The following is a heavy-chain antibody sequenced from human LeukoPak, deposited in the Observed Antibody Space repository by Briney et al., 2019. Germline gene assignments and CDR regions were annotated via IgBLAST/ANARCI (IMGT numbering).Heavy chain of an antibody. J-gene: IGHJ4*02. CDR1: GYTFTNYY. Sequence: ASVKVSCRASGYTFTNYYITWVRQAPGQGLEWMGWISAYNGYTNYAQKLQGRVTMTTDTSTSTAYMELRSLRSADTAVYYCARVRVGATSSFDYWGQGTLVTVSS. D-gene: IGHD1-26*01. V-gene: IGHV1-18*01. CDR3: ARVRVGATSSFDY. CDR2: ISAYNGYT.